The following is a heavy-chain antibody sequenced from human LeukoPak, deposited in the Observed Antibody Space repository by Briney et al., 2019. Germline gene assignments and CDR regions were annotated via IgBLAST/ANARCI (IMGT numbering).Heavy chain of an antibody. Sequence: PGGSLRLSCAASGFTFSSYAMHWVRQAPGKGLEWVAVISYDGSNKYYADSVKGRFTISRDNSKNTLYLQMNSLRAEDTAVYYCARESWELANYFDYWGQGTLVTVSS. V-gene: IGHV3-30-3*01. J-gene: IGHJ4*02. D-gene: IGHD1-26*01. CDR1: GFTFSSYA. CDR3: ARESWELANYFDY. CDR2: ISYDGSNK.